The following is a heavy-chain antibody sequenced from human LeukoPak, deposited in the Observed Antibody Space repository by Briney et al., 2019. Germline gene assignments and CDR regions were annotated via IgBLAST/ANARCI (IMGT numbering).Heavy chain of an antibody. Sequence: GGSLRLSCAASGFTFDDYAMHWVRQAPGKGLEWVSGISWNSGSVGYADSVKGRFTISRDNAKNSLYLQMNSLRAEDVALYFCAKGSSYSFGYWYFDLWGRGNLVTVSS. CDR1: GFTFDDYA. D-gene: IGHD5-18*01. J-gene: IGHJ2*01. CDR2: ISWNSGSV. CDR3: AKGSSYSFGYWYFDL. V-gene: IGHV3-9*03.